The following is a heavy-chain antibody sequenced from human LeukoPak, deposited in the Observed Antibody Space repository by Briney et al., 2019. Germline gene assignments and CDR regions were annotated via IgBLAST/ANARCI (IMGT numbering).Heavy chain of an antibody. CDR1: GFPFSNYG. J-gene: IGHJ4*02. CDR3: AKDRWGSIASLDS. Sequence: GGSLRLSCAASGFPFSNYGMHWVRQAPGKGLEWVAFIRYDGNNKYYADSVKGRFTISRDNSKNTLYLQMISLRSEDTAVYYCAKDRWGSIASLDSWGQGTLVTVSS. D-gene: IGHD6-6*01. CDR2: IRYDGNNK. V-gene: IGHV3-30*02.